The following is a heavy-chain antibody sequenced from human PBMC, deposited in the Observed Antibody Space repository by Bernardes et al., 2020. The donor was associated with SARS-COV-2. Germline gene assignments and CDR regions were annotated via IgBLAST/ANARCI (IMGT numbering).Heavy chain of an antibody. J-gene: IGHJ4*02. Sequence: SETLSLTCAVSGASISSINWWTCVLQPPGKGLEWIGEVYHSGGTNSNPSLRSRVTISVDKSNNQFSLKLTSVSGADTAIYFCARGPYGNTYLRDWGQGTLVTVSS. CDR2: VYHSGGT. D-gene: IGHD3-16*01. CDR3: ARGPYGNTYLRD. V-gene: IGHV4-4*02. CDR1: GASISSINW.